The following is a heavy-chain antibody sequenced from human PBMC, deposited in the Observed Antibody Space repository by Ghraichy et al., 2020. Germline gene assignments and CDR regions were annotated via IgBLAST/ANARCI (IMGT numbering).Heavy chain of an antibody. CDR1: GFTFSGSW. CDR3: ARDGDGYMY. Sequence: GGSLRLSCEASGFTFSGSWMSWVRQAPGKALEWVANIKEDGRADYYADSVKGRFTISRDNAKNSLSLQMNSLRAEDTAVYYCARDGDGYMYWGQGTLVTVSS. CDR2: IKEDGRAD. V-gene: IGHV3-7*03. D-gene: IGHD3-22*01. J-gene: IGHJ4*02.